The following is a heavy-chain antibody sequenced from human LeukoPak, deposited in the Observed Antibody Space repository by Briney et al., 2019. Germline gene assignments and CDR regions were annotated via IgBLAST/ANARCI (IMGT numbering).Heavy chain of an antibody. J-gene: IGHJ4*02. CDR1: GGSFSGYY. V-gene: IGHV3-11*04. D-gene: IGHD6-19*01. CDR3: ARLTWLDFDY. CDR2: ISTRATTI. Sequence: LSLTCAVYGGSFSGYYWSWIRQPPGKGLEWVSYISTRATTIYYADSVKGRFTISRDNAKNSLYLQMNSLRAEDAAVYYCARLTWLDFDYWGQGTLVTVSS.